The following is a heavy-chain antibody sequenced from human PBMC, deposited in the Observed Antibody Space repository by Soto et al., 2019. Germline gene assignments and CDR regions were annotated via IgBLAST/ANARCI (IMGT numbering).Heavy chain of an antibody. D-gene: IGHD2-2*01. CDR1: GYSFTSYW. CDR2: IYPGDSDT. Sequence: GESLKISCKGSGYSFTSYWIGWVRQMPGKGLEWMGIIYPGDSDTRYSPSFQGQVTISADKSISTAYLQWSSLKASDTAMYCCARRKGRYCSSTSCYLIFDYWGQGTLVTVSS. J-gene: IGHJ4*02. V-gene: IGHV5-51*01. CDR3: ARRKGRYCSSTSCYLIFDY.